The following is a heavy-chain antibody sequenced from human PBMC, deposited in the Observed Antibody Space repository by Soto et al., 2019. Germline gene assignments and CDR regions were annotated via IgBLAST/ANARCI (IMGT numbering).Heavy chain of an antibody. CDR1: GFTFSDYY. J-gene: IGHJ4*02. D-gene: IGHD4-17*01. CDR2: IGTRGNTK. V-gene: IGHV3-11*01. Sequence: GGSLRLSCTTPGFTFSDYYMSWIRQAPGKGLEWVSYIGTRGNTKYYADSVRGRFTISRDNAKNSLYLQMNSLRADDTAVYYCARDGTEYYGEYYDYWGQGIPVTVSS. CDR3: ARDGTEYYGEYYDY.